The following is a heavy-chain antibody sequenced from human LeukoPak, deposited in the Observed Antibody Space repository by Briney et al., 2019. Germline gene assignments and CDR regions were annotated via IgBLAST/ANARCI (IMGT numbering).Heavy chain of an antibody. D-gene: IGHD1-26*01. J-gene: IGHJ4*02. Sequence: PSETLSLTCSVSSDSISSYYWSWTRQPPGKGLEWIAYIHYTGYTEYNPSLKSRVTISGDTSKRQFSLKVSSVTAADTAVYYCARGVGGGDRYFDYWAREPWSPSPQ. CDR1: SDSISSYY. V-gene: IGHV4-59*01. CDR3: ARGVGGGDRYFDY. CDR2: IHYTGYT.